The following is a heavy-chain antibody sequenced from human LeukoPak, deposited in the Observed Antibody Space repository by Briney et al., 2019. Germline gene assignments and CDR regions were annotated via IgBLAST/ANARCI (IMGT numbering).Heavy chain of an antibody. V-gene: IGHV3-53*01. CDR1: GFTVSSNY. CDR3: ARATASRFDY. J-gene: IGHJ4*02. CDR2: IYSGGSA. D-gene: IGHD4-17*01. Sequence: GGSLRLSCEASGFTVSSNYMTWVRQAPGKGLEWVSVIYSGGSAYYADSVKGRFTISRDNSKNTLYLQMNSLRAEDTAVYYCARATASRFDYWGQGTLVTVSS.